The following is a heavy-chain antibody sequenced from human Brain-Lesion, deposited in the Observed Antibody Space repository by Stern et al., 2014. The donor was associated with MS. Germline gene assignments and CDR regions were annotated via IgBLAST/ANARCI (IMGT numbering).Heavy chain of an antibody. V-gene: IGHV4-39*01. CDR3: ARGTSSWLQRWFDP. J-gene: IGHJ5*02. CDR2: IYYSGST. D-gene: IGHD6-13*01. CDR1: GDSISSSDNY. Sequence: QLQLQESGPGLVKPSETLSLTCSVSGDSISSSDNYWGWFRQPPGEGLEWIGTIYYSGSTYYAPSLKRRVTISGETSKNQLSLKLIAVTAGDTAVYYCARGTSSWLQRWFDPWGQGTLVTVSA.